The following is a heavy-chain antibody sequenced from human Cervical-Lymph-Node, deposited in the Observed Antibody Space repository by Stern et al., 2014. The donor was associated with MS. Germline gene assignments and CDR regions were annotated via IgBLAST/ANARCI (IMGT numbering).Heavy chain of an antibody. Sequence: QVQLVESGGGVVQPGRSLRLSCAASGFIFSDYGMHWVRQAPGKGLEWLAVIWYDGNNKFYADSVKGRFTISRDNSNNKVYLQMNRLRAEDTAVYYCARDGYAFGPHLGYWGQGTLVSVSS. CDR2: IWYDGNNK. V-gene: IGHV3-33*08. CDR3: ARDGYAFGPHLGY. J-gene: IGHJ4*02. CDR1: GFIFSDYG. D-gene: IGHD5-12*01.